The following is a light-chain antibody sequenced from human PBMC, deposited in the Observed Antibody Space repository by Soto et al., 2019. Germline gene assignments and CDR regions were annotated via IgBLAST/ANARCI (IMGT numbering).Light chain of an antibody. CDR3: QQYGSSPFT. CDR1: QSISSSY. V-gene: IGKV3-20*01. CDR2: GAS. Sequence: EIVLTQSPGTLSLSPGEGATLSCRASQSISSSYLAWYQRKPGQAPRLLIYGASSRATGIPDRFSGSGSGTDFTLTISRLEPEDFAVYYCQQYGSSPFTFGPGTTVDIK. J-gene: IGKJ3*01.